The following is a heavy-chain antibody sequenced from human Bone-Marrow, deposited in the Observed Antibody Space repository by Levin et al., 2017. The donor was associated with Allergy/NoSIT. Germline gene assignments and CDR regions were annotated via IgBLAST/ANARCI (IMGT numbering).Heavy chain of an antibody. J-gene: IGHJ4*02. CDR2: FSGNSGRA. V-gene: IGHV3-23*01. CDR1: GFTFSSYG. CDR3: AKDQDSGWLAFFDY. Sequence: PGGSLRLSCAASGFTFSSYGMSWVRQAPGKGLDWVSGFSGNSGRAIYADFVKGRFTISRDNSKNTLYLEMNNLRVEDTAVYYCAKDQDSGWLAFFDYWGQGALVTVSS. D-gene: IGHD3-10*01.